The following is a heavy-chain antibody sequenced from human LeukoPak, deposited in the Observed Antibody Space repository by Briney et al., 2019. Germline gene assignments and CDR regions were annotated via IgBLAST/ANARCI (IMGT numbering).Heavy chain of an antibody. CDR2: ISRSSSII. CDR1: GFTFSSYA. V-gene: IGHV3-48*01. CDR3: ARAKRNAFDI. Sequence: GGSLGLSCAASGFTFSSYAMSWVRQAPGKGLEWVSYISRSSSIIYYADSVKGRFTISRDNAKSSLYLQMNSLRAEDTAVYYCARAKRNAFDIWGQGTMVTVSS. J-gene: IGHJ3*02.